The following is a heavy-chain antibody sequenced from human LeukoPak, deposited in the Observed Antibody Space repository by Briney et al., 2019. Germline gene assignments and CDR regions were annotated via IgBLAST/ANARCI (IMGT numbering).Heavy chain of an antibody. D-gene: IGHD3-3*01. CDR2: INSDGSST. V-gene: IGHV3-74*01. CDR3: ARENHEYYDFWSGYSARGDFDY. Sequence: GGSLRLSCAASGFTFSSYWMHWVRQAPGKGLVWVSRINSDGSSTSYADSVKGRFTISRDNAKNTLYLQMNSLRAEDTAVYYCARENHEYYDFWSGYSARGDFDYWGQGTLVTVSS. J-gene: IGHJ4*02. CDR1: GFTFSSYW.